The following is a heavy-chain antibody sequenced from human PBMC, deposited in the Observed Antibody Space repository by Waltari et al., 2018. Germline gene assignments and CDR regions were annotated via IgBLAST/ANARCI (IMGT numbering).Heavy chain of an antibody. J-gene: IGHJ6*03. V-gene: IGHV1-2*06. D-gene: IGHD6-6*01. CDR2: INPNSGGT. CDR1: GYTFTGYY. CDR3: ARTLRIAARPGYMDV. Sequence: QVQLVQSGAEVKKPGASVKVSCKASGYTFTGYYMHWVRQAPGQGLEWMGRINPNSGGTNYAQKFQGRVTMTRDTSISTAYMELSRLRSDDTAVYYCARTLRIAARPGYMDVWGKGTTVTVSS.